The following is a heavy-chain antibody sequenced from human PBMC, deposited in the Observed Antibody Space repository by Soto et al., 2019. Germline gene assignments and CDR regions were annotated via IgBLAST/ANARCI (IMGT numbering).Heavy chain of an antibody. CDR2: IIPILTTP. V-gene: IGHV1-69*13. J-gene: IGHJ6*02. CDR1: GGTFSIYG. Sequence: ASVKVSCKASGGTFSIYGFSWVRQAPGQGPEWIGGIIPILTTPNYAQKFQGRVTIVADESTTTVYMELSSLKFEDTAVYYCATSVGIAPTGENGMDFWGPGTPVTVSS. D-gene: IGHD2-8*02. CDR3: ATSVGIAPTGENGMDF.